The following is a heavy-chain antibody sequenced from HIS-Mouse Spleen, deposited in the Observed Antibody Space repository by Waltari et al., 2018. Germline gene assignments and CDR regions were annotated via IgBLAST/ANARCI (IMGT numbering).Heavy chain of an antibody. CDR3: ARDLLGDGYNYYY. V-gene: IGHV3-30*04. CDR2: ISYDGSNK. D-gene: IGHD5-12*01. Sequence: QVQLVESGGGVVQPGRSLRLSCAASGFTFSSYAMHWVRQAPGKGLEWVAVISYDGSNKYYADSVKGRFTISRDNSKNTLYLQMNSLRAEDTAVYYCARDLLGDGYNYYYWGQGTLVTVSS. J-gene: IGHJ4*02. CDR1: GFTFSSYA.